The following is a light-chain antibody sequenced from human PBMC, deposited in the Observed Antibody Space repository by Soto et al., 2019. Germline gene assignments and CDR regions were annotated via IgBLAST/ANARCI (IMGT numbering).Light chain of an antibody. CDR2: GAS. Sequence: RVMTQSPATLSVSPGERVTLSCRASQSVRSIVAWYQQQPGQAPRLLIYGASTRATGIPARFSGSGAWTEFTPTISSLQPEDFAVYYCQQYNVWPPWTFGQGTKV. J-gene: IGKJ1*01. CDR3: QQYNVWPPWT. CDR1: QSVRSI. V-gene: IGKV3-15*01.